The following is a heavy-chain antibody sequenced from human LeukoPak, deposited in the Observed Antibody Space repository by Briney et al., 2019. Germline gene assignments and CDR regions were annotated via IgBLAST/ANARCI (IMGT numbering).Heavy chain of an antibody. D-gene: IGHD2-15*01. V-gene: IGHV4-39*01. J-gene: IGHJ4*02. Sequence: SETLSLTCTVSGGSISSSGYYWGWIRQPPGKGLEWIGSMYYSGSTYFNPSLKSRVTMSVDTSKKQFSLRLTSVTAADTAVYYCARLCSGGSCYSPIFDYWGQGALVTVSS. CDR2: MYYSGST. CDR1: GGSISSSGYY. CDR3: ARLCSGGSCYSPIFDY.